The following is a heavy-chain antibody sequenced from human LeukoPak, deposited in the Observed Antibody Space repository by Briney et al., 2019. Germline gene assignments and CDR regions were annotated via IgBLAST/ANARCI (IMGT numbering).Heavy chain of an antibody. D-gene: IGHD3-3*01. CDR3: ARDPNYDFWSGYRNPDC. V-gene: IGHV5-51*01. Sequence: GESRKISCKGSGYSFTSYWIGWVGQMPGKGLDWMGIIYPGDSDTRYSPSFQSQVTISADKSLSTAYLQWSSLKASDTDMYYCARDPNYDFWSGYRNPDCWGQGTLVTVSS. CDR1: GYSFTSYW. J-gene: IGHJ4*02. CDR2: IYPGDSDT.